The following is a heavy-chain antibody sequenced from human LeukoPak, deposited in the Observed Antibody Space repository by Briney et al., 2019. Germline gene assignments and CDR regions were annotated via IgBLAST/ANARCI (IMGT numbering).Heavy chain of an antibody. CDR3: ARQITSPGTWGWDVIDY. Sequence: SETLSLTCTVPGGSISSYYWTWIRQPPGKGLEWIGYVYDSGSTKYNPSLKSRVTISVDTSKNQFSLKLSSVTAADTAVYYCARQITSPGTWGWDVIDYWGQGTLVTVSS. CDR1: GGSISSYY. CDR2: VYDSGST. V-gene: IGHV4-59*08. D-gene: IGHD6-13*01. J-gene: IGHJ4*02.